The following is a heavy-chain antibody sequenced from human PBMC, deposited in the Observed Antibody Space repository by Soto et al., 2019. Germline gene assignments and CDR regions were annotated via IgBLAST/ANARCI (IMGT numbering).Heavy chain of an antibody. Sequence: QVQLQESGPGLVKPSETLSLTCTVSGGSVSSGSYYWSWIRQPPGKGLEWIGYIYYSGSTNYNPSLMSRFTIAVDTPKNRFALKLSFVTAADTAVYYCARRSPGVASSGNYSTKGYYFDYWGQGTLVTVSS. D-gene: IGHD3-22*01. CDR3: ARRSPGVASSGNYSTKGYYFDY. CDR2: IYYSGST. V-gene: IGHV4-61*01. J-gene: IGHJ4*02. CDR1: GGSVSSGSYY.